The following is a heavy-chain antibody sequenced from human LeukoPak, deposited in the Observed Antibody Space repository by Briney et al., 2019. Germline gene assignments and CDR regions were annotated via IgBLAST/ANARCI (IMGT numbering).Heavy chain of an antibody. J-gene: IGHJ3*01. V-gene: IGHV4-59*08. D-gene: IGHD1-14*01. CDR1: GGSLNSYY. CDR3: ARQPGGTAAFDV. CDR2: ISYTGGEI. Sequence: PSETLSLTCTVSGGSLNSYYWSWIRQPPGKRLEWIGYISYTGGEINYNPSLKSRLTLSVDTSKHQFSLMLASERATDTAIYYCARQPGGTAAFDVWAQGTMVTVSS.